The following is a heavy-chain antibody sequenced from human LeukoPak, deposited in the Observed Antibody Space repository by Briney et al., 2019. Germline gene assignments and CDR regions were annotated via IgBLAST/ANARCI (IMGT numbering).Heavy chain of an antibody. Sequence: SETLSLTCTVSGGSISSYYWTWIRQPPGKGLEWIGYVDHTGSTSFNPSLNGRVSISRDTTKNLFSLRLRSVTAADTAVYFCARGRVSSSTWYSTYYYYFYMDVWGKGTTVTVSS. CDR2: VDHTGST. CDR1: GGSISSYY. J-gene: IGHJ6*03. V-gene: IGHV4-59*01. CDR3: ARGRVSSSTWYSTYYYYFYMDV. D-gene: IGHD1-1*01.